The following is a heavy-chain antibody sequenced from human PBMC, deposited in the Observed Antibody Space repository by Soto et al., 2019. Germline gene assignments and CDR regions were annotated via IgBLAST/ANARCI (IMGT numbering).Heavy chain of an antibody. CDR1: GGSISISSYY. CDR2: IYHSGST. J-gene: IGHJ4*02. D-gene: IGHD6-13*01. V-gene: IGHV4-39*01. CDR3: ARHGGSSWWLYFDS. Sequence: QLRLQESGPGLVKPSETLSLTCTVSGGSISISSYYWGWIRQPPGKGLEWIGSIYHSGSTYYNTSITSRVTIAVDTSKNPFSRNLSSVTAADTAVYYCARHGGSSWWLYFDSWGQGTLVTVSS.